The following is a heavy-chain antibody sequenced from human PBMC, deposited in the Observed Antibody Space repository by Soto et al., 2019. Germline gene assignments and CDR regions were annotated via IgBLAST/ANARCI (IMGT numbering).Heavy chain of an antibody. CDR1: GFTFSSYA. Sequence: GGSLRLSCAASGFTFSSYAMSWVRQAPWKGLEWVSAISGSGGSTYYADSVKGRFTISRDNSKNTLYLQMNSLRAEDTAVYYCAKDRTVTTRPLDYWGQGTLVTVSS. V-gene: IGHV3-23*01. J-gene: IGHJ4*02. D-gene: IGHD4-17*01. CDR2: ISGSGGST. CDR3: AKDRTVTTRPLDY.